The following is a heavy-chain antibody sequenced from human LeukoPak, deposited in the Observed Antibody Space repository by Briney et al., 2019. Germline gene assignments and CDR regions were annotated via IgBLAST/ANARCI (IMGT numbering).Heavy chain of an antibody. J-gene: IGHJ4*02. CDR1: GFTFTDYY. Sequence: TGGSLRLSCAASGFTFTDYYVSWMRQAPGKGLECISYIIGSGNTMVYGDSVKGRFTISREKANNSVYLQMSSLRAADTAVSYCASGAQRITPLSYWGQGPLVSVSS. V-gene: IGHV3-11*01. CDR3: ASGAQRITPLSY. CDR2: IIGSGNTM. D-gene: IGHD1-20*01.